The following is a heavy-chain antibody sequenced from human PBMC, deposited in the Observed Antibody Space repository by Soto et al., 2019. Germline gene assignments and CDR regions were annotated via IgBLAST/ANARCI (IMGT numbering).Heavy chain of an antibody. J-gene: IGHJ4*02. V-gene: IGHV1-2*02. D-gene: IGHD3-22*01. CDR2: INPNSGGT. Sequence: ASVKVSCKASGYTFTGYYMHWVRQAPGQGLEWMGWINPNSGGTNYAQKFQGRVTMTRDTSISTAYMELSRLRSDDTAVYYCARVYYYYDSSGYPYYFDYQGQGTLVTVSS. CDR1: GYTFTGYY. CDR3: ARVYYYYDSSGYPYYFDY.